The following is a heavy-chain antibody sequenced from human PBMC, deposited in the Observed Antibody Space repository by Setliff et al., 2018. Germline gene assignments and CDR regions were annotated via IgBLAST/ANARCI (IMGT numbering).Heavy chain of an antibody. D-gene: IGHD7-27*01. J-gene: IGHJ4*01. CDR2: IFHDGRDI. CDR1: GFTFNTYA. CDR3: AGVHWTTNWFLHY. Sequence: GGSLRLSCAASGFTFNTYAMSWVRQAPGKGLEWVAIIFHDGRDIYYGDSVQGRFAISRDNSKNTLYLQMNSLRSDDTAVYYCAGVHWTTNWFLHYWGQGTLVTVSS. V-gene: IGHV3-30*03.